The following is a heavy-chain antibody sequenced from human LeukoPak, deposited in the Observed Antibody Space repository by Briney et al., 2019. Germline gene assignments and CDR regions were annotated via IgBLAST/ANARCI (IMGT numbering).Heavy chain of an antibody. CDR3: ARSGQQLDFYYYGMDV. D-gene: IGHD6-13*01. J-gene: IGHJ6*02. CDR2: INPNSGGT. V-gene: IGHV1-2*02. Sequence: GASVKVSCKASGYTFTSFGISWVRQAPGQGLEWMGWINPNSGGTNYAQKSQGRVTMTRDTSITTAYMELSGLSSDDSAVYYCARSGQQLDFYYYGMDVWGQGTTVTVSS. CDR1: GYTFTSFG.